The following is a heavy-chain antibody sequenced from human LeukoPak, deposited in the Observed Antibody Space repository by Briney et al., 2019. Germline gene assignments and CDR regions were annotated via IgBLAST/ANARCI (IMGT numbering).Heavy chain of an antibody. CDR3: AKDRVEDIVVVPAADDAFDI. D-gene: IGHD2-2*01. Sequence: GGSLRLSCAASGFTFSSYAMSWVRQAPGKGLEWVSAISGSGGSTYYADSVKGRFTISRDNSKNTLYLQMNSLRAEDTAVYYCAKDRVEDIVVVPAADDAFDIWGQGTMVTVSS. J-gene: IGHJ3*02. CDR1: GFTFSSYA. CDR2: ISGSGGST. V-gene: IGHV3-23*01.